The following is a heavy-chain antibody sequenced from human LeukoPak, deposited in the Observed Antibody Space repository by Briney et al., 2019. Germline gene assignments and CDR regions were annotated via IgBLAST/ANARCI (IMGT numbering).Heavy chain of an antibody. CDR2: ISISVSTI. D-gene: IGHD3-3*01. Sequence: GGSLRLSCAPSGFTFSDYYMSWIRQAPGKGLDWVSYISISVSTIYYADSVKGRFTISRDNAKNSLYLQMNSLRAEDTAVYYCARDRDYDFWSGYSNRIGWFDPWGQGTLVTVSS. V-gene: IGHV3-11*04. CDR3: ARDRDYDFWSGYSNRIGWFDP. CDR1: GFTFSDYY. J-gene: IGHJ5*02.